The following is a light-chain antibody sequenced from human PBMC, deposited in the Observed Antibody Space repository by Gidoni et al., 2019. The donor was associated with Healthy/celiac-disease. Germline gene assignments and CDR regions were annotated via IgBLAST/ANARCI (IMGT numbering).Light chain of an antibody. CDR3: QQYNSYSPWT. CDR2: KAS. Sequence: DIQMTQSPSTLSASVGDRVTITCRARQSISSWLAWYQQKPGKAPKLLIYKASSLESGVPSRFSCSGSGTEFTLTLSSLQPDDFATYSCQQYNSYSPWTFGQGTKVEIK. V-gene: IGKV1-5*03. J-gene: IGKJ1*01. CDR1: QSISSW.